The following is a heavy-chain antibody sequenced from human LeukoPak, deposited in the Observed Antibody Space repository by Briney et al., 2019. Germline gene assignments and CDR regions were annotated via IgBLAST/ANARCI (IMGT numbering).Heavy chain of an antibody. D-gene: IGHD1-14*01. J-gene: IGHJ3*02. Sequence: GGSLRLSCAASGFTFSSYGMHWVRQAPGKGLEWVAVIWYDGSNKYYADSVKGRFTISRDNSKNTLYLQMNSLRAEDTAVYYCARDQISINALDMWGQGTMVTVSS. V-gene: IGHV3-33*01. CDR1: GFTFSSYG. CDR2: IWYDGSNK. CDR3: ARDQISINALDM.